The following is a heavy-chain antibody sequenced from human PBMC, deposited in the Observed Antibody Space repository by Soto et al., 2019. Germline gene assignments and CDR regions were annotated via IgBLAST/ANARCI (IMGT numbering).Heavy chain of an antibody. V-gene: IGHV3-30*18. CDR1: GFNFNNYA. CDR3: AKAGWGGDYYYGLDV. D-gene: IGHD2-21*01. J-gene: IGHJ6*02. Sequence: QVQVVESGGGVVRPGRSLRLSCAASGFNFNNYAMHWVRQAPGKGLEWVAVVSFDGTNTYYADSVKGRFTISRDSSNNTVSLQMHGLTSEDTAAYYCAKAGWGGDYYYGLDVWGQGTTVTVSS. CDR2: VSFDGTNT.